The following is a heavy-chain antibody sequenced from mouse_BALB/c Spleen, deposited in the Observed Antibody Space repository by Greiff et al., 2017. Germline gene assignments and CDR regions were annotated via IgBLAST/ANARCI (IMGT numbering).Heavy chain of an antibody. J-gene: IGHJ4*01. CDR1: GFSLTSYG. CDR2: IWSGGST. Sequence: VMLVESGPGLVQPSQSLSITRTVSGFSLTSYGVHWVRQSPGKGLEWLGVIWSGGSTDYNAAFISRLSISKDNSKSQVFFKMNSLQANDTAIYYCARKSPIYDGTYAMDYWGQGTSVTVSS. V-gene: IGHV2-2*02. CDR3: ARKSPIYDGTYAMDY. D-gene: IGHD2-3*01.